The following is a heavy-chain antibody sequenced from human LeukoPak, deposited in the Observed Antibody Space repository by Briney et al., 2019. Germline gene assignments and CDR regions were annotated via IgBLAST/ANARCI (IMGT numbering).Heavy chain of an antibody. Sequence: SEALSLTCTVSGGSISSTNYYWGWIRQPPGKGLEWIGSIYYSGSTYYNPSLKSRLTISLDTSKNQFSLRLSSVTAADTAFYYCARRYNWNDRWDWGQGTLVTVSP. J-gene: IGHJ4*02. D-gene: IGHD1-1*01. V-gene: IGHV4-39*07. CDR1: GGSISSTNYY. CDR2: IYYSGST. CDR3: ARRYNWNDRWD.